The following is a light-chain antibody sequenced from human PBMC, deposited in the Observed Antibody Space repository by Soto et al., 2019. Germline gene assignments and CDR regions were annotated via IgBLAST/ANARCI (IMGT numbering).Light chain of an antibody. Sequence: DIVLTQSPDSLAVSLGERATINCKSSQNVIHDSNSKNFLAWYQQKPGQPPKLLMYWASTRESGVPDRFSGSGCGTDFTLTISSLQAEDVAVYYCQQYHTPPLTFGGGTKVEIK. J-gene: IGKJ4*01. V-gene: IGKV4-1*01. CDR2: WAS. CDR1: QNVIHDSNSKNF. CDR3: QQYHTPPLT.